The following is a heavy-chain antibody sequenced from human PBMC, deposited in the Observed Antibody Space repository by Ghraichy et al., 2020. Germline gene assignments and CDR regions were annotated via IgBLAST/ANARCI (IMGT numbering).Heavy chain of an antibody. D-gene: IGHD4-17*01. V-gene: IGHV3-30*18. CDR3: AKVLAYGDYSYYYFYYMDG. Sequence: GGSLRLSCAASGFTFSNYGMHWVRQAPGTGLEWMAVISYDGSEEYYADSVKGRFTISRDNSKKTLYLQRNSLTTEATAVYHCAKVLAYGDYSYYYFYYMDGWGKGTTVTVSS. CDR2: ISYDGSEE. CDR1: GFTFSNYG. J-gene: IGHJ6*03.